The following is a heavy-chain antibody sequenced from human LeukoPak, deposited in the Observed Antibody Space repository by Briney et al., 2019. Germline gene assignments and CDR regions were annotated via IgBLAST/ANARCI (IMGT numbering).Heavy chain of an antibody. D-gene: IGHD7-27*01. V-gene: IGHV3-7*01. Sequence: GGSLRLSCAAAGFTFTDYSMNWVRQAPGKGLEWVATIKPDGSDKYYLDSVKGRFTISRDNPKNSLYLQMNSLRAEDTAVYHCARIPPLGHDRVDFWGQGALVTVSS. J-gene: IGHJ4*02. CDR1: GFTFTDYS. CDR3: ARIPPLGHDRVDF. CDR2: IKPDGSDK.